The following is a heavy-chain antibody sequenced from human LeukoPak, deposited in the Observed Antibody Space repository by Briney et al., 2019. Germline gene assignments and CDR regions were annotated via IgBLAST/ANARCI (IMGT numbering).Heavy chain of an antibody. CDR3: AREGSSSTSCYTGCAFDI. J-gene: IGHJ3*02. CDR2: IYYSGST. V-gene: IGHV4-59*01. Sequence: PSETLSLTCTVSGGSISSYYWSWIRQPPGKGLEWIGYIYYSGSTKYNPSLKSRVTISVDTSKNQFSLKLSSVTAADTAVYYCAREGSSSTSCYTGCAFDIWGQGTMVTVSS. D-gene: IGHD2-2*02. CDR1: GGSISSYY.